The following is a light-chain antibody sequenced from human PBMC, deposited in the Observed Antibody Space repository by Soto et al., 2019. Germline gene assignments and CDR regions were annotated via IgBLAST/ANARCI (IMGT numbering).Light chain of an antibody. J-gene: IGLJ1*01. CDR2: EVN. Sequence: QSALTQPPSASGSPGQSVTISCTGTSSDVGGYNSVSWYQQHPGKAPKLMIYEVNKRPSGVPDRFSGSKSGNTASLTVSGLQAEDEADYYCSSYAGSLYVFGTGTKLTVL. CDR1: SSDVGGYNS. V-gene: IGLV2-8*01. CDR3: SSYAGSLYV.